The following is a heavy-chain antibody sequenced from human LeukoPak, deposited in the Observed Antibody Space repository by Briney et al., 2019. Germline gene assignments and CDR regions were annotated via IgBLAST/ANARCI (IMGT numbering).Heavy chain of an antibody. J-gene: IGHJ4*02. Sequence: GGSLRLSCAASGFTFDDYGMSWVRQAPGKGLEWVSGINWNGGSTGYADSVKGRLTISRDNAKNSLYLQMNSLRAEDTALYHCARGSNWNYYYFDYWGQGTLVTVSS. CDR2: INWNGGST. D-gene: IGHD1-7*01. V-gene: IGHV3-20*01. CDR3: ARGSNWNYYYFDY. CDR1: GFTFDDYG.